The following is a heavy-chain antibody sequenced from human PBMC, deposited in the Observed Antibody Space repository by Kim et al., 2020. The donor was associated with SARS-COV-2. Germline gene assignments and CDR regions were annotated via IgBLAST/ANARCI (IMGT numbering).Heavy chain of an antibody. CDR1: GYTFTNYG. CDR3: ARDFYGVAYPGGMDV. CDR2: IRVYNGNK. V-gene: IGHV1-18*01. J-gene: IGHJ6*02. D-gene: IGHD2-15*01. Sequence: ASVKVSCKASGYTFTNYGISWLRQAPGQGPEWMGWIRVYNGNKQYAEKFQGRVTLTTDTATSTAYMELRSLTSDDTALFYCARDFYGVAYPGGMDVWGQG.